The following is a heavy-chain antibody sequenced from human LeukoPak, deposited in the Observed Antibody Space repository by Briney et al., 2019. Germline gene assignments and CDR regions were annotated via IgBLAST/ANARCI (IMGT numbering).Heavy chain of an antibody. Sequence: GGSLRLSCAASGFTVITNDMTWVRQAPGTGLEWVSVLYSDGNTKYADSVQGRFTISRDNSKNTLYLDMNSLSPDDTAVYYCARGVEPLAANTLAYWGQGNLVTVSS. D-gene: IGHD1-14*01. V-gene: IGHV3-53*01. J-gene: IGHJ4*02. CDR3: ARGVEPLAANTLAY. CDR1: GFTVITND. CDR2: LYSDGNT.